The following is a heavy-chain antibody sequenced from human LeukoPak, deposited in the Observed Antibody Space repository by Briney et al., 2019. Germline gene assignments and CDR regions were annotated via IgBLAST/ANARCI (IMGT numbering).Heavy chain of an antibody. V-gene: IGHV5-51*01. Sequence: GESLKISCKGSGYSFTSYWIGWVRQMPGKGLEWMGIIYPGESDTRYSPSFQGQVTISAAKSIGTAYLQWSSLKASDTAMYYCARQDSGSSDWFDPWGQGTLVTVSS. D-gene: IGHD1-26*01. J-gene: IGHJ5*02. CDR1: GYSFTSYW. CDR2: IYPGESDT. CDR3: ARQDSGSSDWFDP.